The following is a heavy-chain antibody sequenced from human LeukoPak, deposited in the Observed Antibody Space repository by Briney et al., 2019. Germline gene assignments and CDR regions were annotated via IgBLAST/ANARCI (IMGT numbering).Heavy chain of an antibody. CDR3: ARPDSSGWSNAFDI. CDR1: GFTFSNYA. CDR2: MSSDGNNK. J-gene: IGHJ3*02. D-gene: IGHD6-19*01. V-gene: IGHV3-30-3*01. Sequence: RGSLRLSCAASGFTFSNYAITWVRQAPGKGLEWVAVMSSDGNNKYYADSVKGRFTISRDNSKNTLYLDMNSLRAEDTAVYYCARPDSSGWSNAFDIWGQGTKVTVSS.